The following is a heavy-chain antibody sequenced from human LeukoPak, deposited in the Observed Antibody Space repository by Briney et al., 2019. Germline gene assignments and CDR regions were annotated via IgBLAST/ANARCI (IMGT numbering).Heavy chain of an antibody. Sequence: PSETLSLTCTVSGGSISTYYWNWIRQPPGKGLEWIGYIYYSGATNYNPSLKSRVTMSVDTSKNQFSLKLSSVTAADTAVYYCARDLVSGGGLDAFDIWGQGTMVTVSS. J-gene: IGHJ3*02. CDR1: GGSISTYY. V-gene: IGHV4-59*12. CDR2: IYYSGAT. D-gene: IGHD5/OR15-5a*01. CDR3: ARDLVSGGGLDAFDI.